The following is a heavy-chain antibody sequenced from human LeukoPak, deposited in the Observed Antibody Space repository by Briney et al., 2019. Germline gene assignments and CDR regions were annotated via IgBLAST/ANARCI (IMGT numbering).Heavy chain of an antibody. CDR1: GFTFNDYY. D-gene: IGHD6-13*01. J-gene: IGHJ4*02. CDR2: IKHDGGEK. V-gene: IGHV3-7*03. Sequence: GGSLRLSCTASGFTFNDYYMSWIRQAPGKGLEWVASIKHDGGEKFYVDSVKGRFTISRDDAKDSLFLQMNSLRAEDTAVYYCARDRDSSGSWEVNFDHWGQGTLVTVSS. CDR3: ARDRDSSGSWEVNFDH.